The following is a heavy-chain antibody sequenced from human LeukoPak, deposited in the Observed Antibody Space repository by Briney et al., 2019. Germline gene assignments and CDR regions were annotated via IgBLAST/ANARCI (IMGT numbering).Heavy chain of an antibody. V-gene: IGHV3-48*03. CDR2: ISSSDSTI. D-gene: IGHD4-17*01. CDR3: ARDNDYGDPDY. J-gene: IGHJ4*02. CDR1: GFIFSSYE. Sequence: GGSLRLSCAASGFIFSSYEMNWVRQAPGKGLEWVSYISSSDSTISYADSVRGRFTISRDNAENSLYLHMNSLRAEDTAVYYCARDNDYGDPDYWGQGTLVTVSS.